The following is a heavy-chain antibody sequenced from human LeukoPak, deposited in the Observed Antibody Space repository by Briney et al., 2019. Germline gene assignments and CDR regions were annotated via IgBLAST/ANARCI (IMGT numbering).Heavy chain of an antibody. CDR2: IYHSGST. V-gene: IGHV4-38-2*02. CDR3: ARVSSTMVRGTIDY. CDR1: GYSISSGYY. D-gene: IGHD3-10*01. Sequence: PSETLSLTCTVSGYSISSGYYWGWIRQPPGKGLEWIGSIYHSGSTYYNPSLKSRVTISVDTSKNQFSLKLSSVTAADTAVYYCARVSSTMVRGTIDYWGQGTLVTVSS. J-gene: IGHJ4*02.